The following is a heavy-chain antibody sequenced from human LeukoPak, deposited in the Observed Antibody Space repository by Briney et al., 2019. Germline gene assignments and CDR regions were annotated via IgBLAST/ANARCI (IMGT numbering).Heavy chain of an antibody. Sequence: ASVKVSCKASGYTFTSYYMHWVRQAPGQGLEWIGIINPSGGSTSYAQKFQGRVTMTRDTSISTAYMELSRLRSDDTAVYYCARGCSSTSCYTGYWGQGTLVTVSS. CDR1: GYTFTSYY. CDR3: ARGCSSTSCYTGY. V-gene: IGHV1-46*01. D-gene: IGHD2-2*02. CDR2: INPSGGST. J-gene: IGHJ4*02.